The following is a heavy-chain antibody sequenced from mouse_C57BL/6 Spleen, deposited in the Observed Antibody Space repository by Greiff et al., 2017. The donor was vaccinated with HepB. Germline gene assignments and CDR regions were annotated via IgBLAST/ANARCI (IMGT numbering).Heavy chain of an antibody. CDR1: GYTFTSYW. CDR3: TRTDGSSPAWFAY. J-gene: IGHJ3*01. CDR2: IYPGNSDT. D-gene: IGHD1-1*01. Sequence: VQLKQSGTVLARPGASVKMSCKTSGYTFTSYWMHWVKQRPGQGLEWIGAIYPGNSDTSYNQKFKGKAKLTAVTSASTAYMELSSLTNEDSAVYYCTRTDGSSPAWFAYWGQGTLVTVSA. V-gene: IGHV1-5*01.